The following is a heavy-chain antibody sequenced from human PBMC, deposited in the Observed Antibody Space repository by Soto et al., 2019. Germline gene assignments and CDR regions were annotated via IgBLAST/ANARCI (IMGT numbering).Heavy chain of an antibody. V-gene: IGHV1-69*06. CDR3: ARGRRDYSSYGMDV. Sequence: SVKVSCKASGGTFSSYAISWVRQAPGQGLEWMGGIIPIFGTANYAQKFQGRVTITADKSTSTAYMELSSLRSEDTAVYYCARGRRDYSSYGMDVWGQGTTVTVSS. CDR1: GGTFSSYA. J-gene: IGHJ6*02. CDR2: IIPIFGTA.